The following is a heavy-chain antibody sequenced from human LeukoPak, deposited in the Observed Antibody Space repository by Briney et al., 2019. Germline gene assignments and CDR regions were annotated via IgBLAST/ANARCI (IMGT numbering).Heavy chain of an antibody. CDR3: ARGGVDYYYFYMDV. CDR1: GFTFSYHY. V-gene: IGHV3-72*01. D-gene: IGHD2-8*01. J-gene: IGHJ6*03. CDR2: TRNKVNRYIA. Sequence: GGSLRLSCAASGFTFSYHYMDWVRQAPGKGLEWVGRTRNKVNRYIADYAASVKGRFTIFRDDSKNSVLLQMNSLKTDDTAVYYCARGGVDYYYFYMDVWGKGTTVTISS.